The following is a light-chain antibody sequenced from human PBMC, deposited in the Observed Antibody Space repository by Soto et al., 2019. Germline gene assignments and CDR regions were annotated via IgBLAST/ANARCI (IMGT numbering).Light chain of an antibody. V-gene: IGKV3-11*01. J-gene: IGKJ5*01. Sequence: IVLTQSPAILSLSPGERATLSCRASQSVNTFLAWYQQKPGQAPRLLIYDASNRATAIPPRFSGSGSGTDFTLTISSLEPEDFVFYYCQQRSNWGITFGQGTRLEIK. CDR2: DAS. CDR3: QQRSNWGIT. CDR1: QSVNTF.